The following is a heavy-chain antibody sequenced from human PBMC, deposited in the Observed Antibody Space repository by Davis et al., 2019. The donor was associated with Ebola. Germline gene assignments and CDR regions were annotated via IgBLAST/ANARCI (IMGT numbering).Heavy chain of an antibody. CDR1: GGTFSSYA. V-gene: IGHV1-69*06. CDR3: ARGCVSVTCYLD. CDR2: IIPIFGTA. D-gene: IGHD5/OR15-5a*01. J-gene: IGHJ4*02. Sequence: SVKVSCKASGGTFSSYAISWVRQAPGQGLEWMGGIIPIFGTANYAQKFRGRVSITWDTSATTAYMDLSSLISEDTSVYYCARGCVSVTCYLDWGQGTLVTVSS.